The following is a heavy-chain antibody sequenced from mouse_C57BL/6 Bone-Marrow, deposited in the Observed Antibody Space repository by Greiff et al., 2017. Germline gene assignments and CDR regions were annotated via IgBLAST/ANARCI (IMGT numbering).Heavy chain of an antibody. D-gene: IGHD1-1*01. CDR2: ILPSIGRT. CDR3: ARPSYGSSFYWYFDV. CDR1: DSEVFPIAY. V-gene: IGHV15-2*01. Sequence: SGSELRSPGSSVKLSCKDFDSEVFPIAYMSWVRQKPGHGFEWIGGILPSIGRTIYGEKFEDKATLDADTLSNTAYLELNSLTSEDSAIYYCARPSYGSSFYWYFDVWGTGTTVTVSS. J-gene: IGHJ1*03.